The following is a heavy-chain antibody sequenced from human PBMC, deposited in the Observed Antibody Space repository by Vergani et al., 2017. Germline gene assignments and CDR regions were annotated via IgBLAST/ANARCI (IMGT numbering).Heavy chain of an antibody. J-gene: IGHJ4*02. Sequence: EVQLLESGGGLVQPGGSLRLSCEASGFSFPGYAMSLVRQAPGKGREWVSSVSGSSATPYYADSVKGRFIISRDNSKNTLHLQMNSLRADDTAVYYCTKGSRGYTGYFFDYWGQGALATVSS. V-gene: IGHV3-23*01. CDR3: TKGSRGYTGYFFDY. CDR2: VSGSSATP. CDR1: GFSFPGYA. D-gene: IGHD5-12*01.